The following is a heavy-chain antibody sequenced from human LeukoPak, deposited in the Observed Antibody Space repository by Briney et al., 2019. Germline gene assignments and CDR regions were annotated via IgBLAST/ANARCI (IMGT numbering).Heavy chain of an antibody. V-gene: IGHV3-7*05. CDR1: VYTFSSYC. CDR3: ASSATFDY. CDR2: INQDGSEK. J-gene: IGHJ4*02. Sequence: GGSLGLYRAVSVYTFSSYCMRWVHQAPGKGREWVANINQDGSEKYYVDSVRGRFTVSRDNAKNSRYLQVNSLRADDTAVYYCASSATFDYWGQGTLVTVSS.